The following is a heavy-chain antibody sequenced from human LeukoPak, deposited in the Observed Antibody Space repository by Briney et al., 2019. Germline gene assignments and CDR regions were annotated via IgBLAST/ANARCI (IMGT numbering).Heavy chain of an antibody. V-gene: IGHV3-11*06. Sequence: GGSLRLSCTASGFTFSDSYMSWIRQAPGKGLEWISKIGSSNVYTNYADSVKGRFTISRDNADNSLFLQMDSLRAEDTAVYYCARVYCSGGACNRYFFDFWGQGTLVTVSS. CDR2: IGSSNVYT. CDR3: ARVYCSGGACNRYFFDF. D-gene: IGHD2-15*01. J-gene: IGHJ4*02. CDR1: GFTFSDSY.